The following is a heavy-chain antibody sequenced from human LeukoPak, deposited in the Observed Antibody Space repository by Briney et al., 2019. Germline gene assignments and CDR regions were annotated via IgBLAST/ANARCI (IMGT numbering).Heavy chain of an antibody. CDR2: FYSSGST. J-gene: IGHJ4*02. Sequence: SQTLSLTCAVSGGSLNSGDNCWNWIRQPPGKGLEWIGSFYSSGSTYYNPSLKTRVTISVDTSKNQLSLALSSVTATDTAVYYCARHGDYYDRSGYYYGFDYWGQGTLVTVSS. CDR1: GGSLNSGDNC. V-gene: IGHV4-30-2*03. CDR3: ARHGDYYDRSGYYYGFDY. D-gene: IGHD3-22*01.